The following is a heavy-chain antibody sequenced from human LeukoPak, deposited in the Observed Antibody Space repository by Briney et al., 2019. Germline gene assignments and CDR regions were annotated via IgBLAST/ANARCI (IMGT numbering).Heavy chain of an antibody. CDR2: IRYDGSNK. CDR1: GNTFSSYG. D-gene: IGHD3-10*01. J-gene: IGHJ4*02. Sequence: PGGSLRLSCAASGNTFSSYGMHWVRQAPGRGLEWVAFIRYDGSNKYYADSVKGRFTISRDNSKNTLYLQMNSLRSEDTAVYYCAKGHSGSYWDDFDYWGQGTLVTVSS. CDR3: AKGHSGSYWDDFDY. V-gene: IGHV3-30*02.